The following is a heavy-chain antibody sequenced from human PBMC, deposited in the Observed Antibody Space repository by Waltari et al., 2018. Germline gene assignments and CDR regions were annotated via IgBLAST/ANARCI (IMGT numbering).Heavy chain of an antibody. J-gene: IGHJ6*02. CDR1: EYTFTSSY. V-gene: IGHV1-46*01. Sequence: QVQLVQSGAEVKKPGASVKISCKTSEYTFTSSYIHWVRHSPGQGLEWMGIINPSGGSTIYAQKFQGRVTMTRDTSTSTVYMELSSLRSEDTAVYHCARDTGALWMDVWGQGTTVTVSS. D-gene: IGHD2-21*01. CDR2: INPSGGST. CDR3: ARDTGALWMDV.